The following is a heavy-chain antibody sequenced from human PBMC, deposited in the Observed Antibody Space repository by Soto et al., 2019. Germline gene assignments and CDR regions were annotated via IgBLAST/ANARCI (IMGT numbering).Heavy chain of an antibody. D-gene: IGHD3-10*01. Sequence: QVQLVQSGAEVKKPGSSVKVSCKASGGTFSSYAISWVRQAPGQGLEWMGGIIPIFGTANYAQKFQGRVTITADESTSTADMELSSLRAEDTAVYYCARAFCGGGRDYWGQGTLVTVSS. J-gene: IGHJ4*02. CDR3: ARAFCGGGRDY. V-gene: IGHV1-69*12. CDR2: IIPIFGTA. CDR1: GGTFSSYA.